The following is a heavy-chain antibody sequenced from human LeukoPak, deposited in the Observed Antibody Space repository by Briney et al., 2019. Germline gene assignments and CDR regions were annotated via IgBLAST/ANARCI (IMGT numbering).Heavy chain of an antibody. Sequence: GGSLRLSCAASGFTFSSYGMHWVRQAPGKRLEWVAVISYDGSNKYYADSVKGRFTISRDNSKNTLYLQMNSMRAEDTAVYYCAKDFAIVVGATTNFDYWGQGTLVTVSS. D-gene: IGHD1-26*01. CDR3: AKDFAIVVGATTNFDY. V-gene: IGHV3-30*18. CDR1: GFTFSSYG. CDR2: ISYDGSNK. J-gene: IGHJ4*02.